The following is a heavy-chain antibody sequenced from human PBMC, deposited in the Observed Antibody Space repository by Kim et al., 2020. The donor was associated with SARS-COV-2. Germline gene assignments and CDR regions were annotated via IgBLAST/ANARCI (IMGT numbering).Heavy chain of an antibody. V-gene: IGHV4-39*01. D-gene: IGHD6-6*01. Sequence: SETLSLTCTVSGGSISSSSYYWGWIRQPPGKGLEWIGSIYYSGSTYYNPSLKSRVTISVDTSKNQFSLKLSSVTAADTAVYYCARPYSSSRWGFDYWGQGTLVTVSS. CDR2: IYYSGST. J-gene: IGHJ4*02. CDR3: ARPYSSSRWGFDY. CDR1: GGSISSSSYY.